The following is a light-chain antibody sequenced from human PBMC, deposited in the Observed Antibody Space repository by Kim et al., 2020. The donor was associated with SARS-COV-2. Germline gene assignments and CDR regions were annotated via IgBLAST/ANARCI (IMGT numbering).Light chain of an antibody. V-gene: IGLV3-19*01. J-gene: IGLJ1*01. CDR2: GKD. CDR1: SLRNYY. Sequence: VALGQTVRITCQGDSLRNYYASWYQQRPGQAPVLVFYGKDNRPSGIPDRFSGSSSGNTASLTITGAQAEDEADYYCTSRDSSHLGVFGTGTKVTVL. CDR3: TSRDSSHLGV.